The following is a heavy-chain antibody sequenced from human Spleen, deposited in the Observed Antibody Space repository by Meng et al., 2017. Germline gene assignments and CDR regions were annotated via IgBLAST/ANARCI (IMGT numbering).Heavy chain of an antibody. D-gene: IGHD3-10*01. Sequence: ASVKVSCKASGGTFSSYAISWVRQAPGQGLEWMGGFDPEDGEAIYAQKFQGRLTVTEDTSTDTAYMELSSLTSEDTAVYYCATPRGYGSGIYYSRRFFFDHWGQGTLVTVSS. V-gene: IGHV1-24*01. CDR3: ATPRGYGSGIYYSRRFFFDH. CDR2: FDPEDGEA. J-gene: IGHJ4*02. CDR1: GGTFSSYA.